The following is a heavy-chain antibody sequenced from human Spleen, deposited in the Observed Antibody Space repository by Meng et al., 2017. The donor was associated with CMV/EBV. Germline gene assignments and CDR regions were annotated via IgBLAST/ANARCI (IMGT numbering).Heavy chain of an antibody. CDR2: TYYRSKWYN. CDR1: GDSVSSNSAA. V-gene: IGHV6-1*01. D-gene: IGHD3-22*01. J-gene: IGHJ4*02. Sequence: QGQLHPSGTGLVTPSATLSLTSASCGDSVSSNSAAWNWIRQSPSRGLEWLGRTYYRSKWYNGYAVPVKSRITINPDTSKNQFSLQLNSVTPEDTAMYYCVRDMIVSGAFDYWGQGTLVTVSS. CDR3: VRDMIVSGAFDY.